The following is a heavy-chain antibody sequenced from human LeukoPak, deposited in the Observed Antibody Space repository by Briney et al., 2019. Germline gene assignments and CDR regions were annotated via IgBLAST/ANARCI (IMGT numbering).Heavy chain of an antibody. CDR1: GFTFSSYE. J-gene: IGHJ4*02. Sequence: GGSLRLSCAASGFTFSSYEMNWVRQAPGKGLEWVSAISGSGGSTYYADSVKGRFTISRDNSKNTLYLQMNSLRAEDTAVYYCARGPHWDPHFDYWGQGTLVTVSS. V-gene: IGHV3-23*01. CDR3: ARGPHWDPHFDY. CDR2: ISGSGGST. D-gene: IGHD7-27*01.